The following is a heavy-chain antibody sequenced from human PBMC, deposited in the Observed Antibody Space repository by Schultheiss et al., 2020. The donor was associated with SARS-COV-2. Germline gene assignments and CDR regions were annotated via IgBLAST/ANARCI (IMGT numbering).Heavy chain of an antibody. CDR3: TTAVDIVLMVYADDAFDI. J-gene: IGHJ3*02. CDR1: GFTFSDAW. V-gene: IGHV3-15*01. Sequence: GGSLRLSCAASGFTFSDAWMSWVRQAPGKGLEWVGRIKSKIDGGTTDYAAPVKGRFTISRDDSKNTLYLQMNSLKTEDTAVYYCTTAVDIVLMVYADDAFDIWGQGTMVTVS. D-gene: IGHD2-8*01. CDR2: IKSKIDGGTT.